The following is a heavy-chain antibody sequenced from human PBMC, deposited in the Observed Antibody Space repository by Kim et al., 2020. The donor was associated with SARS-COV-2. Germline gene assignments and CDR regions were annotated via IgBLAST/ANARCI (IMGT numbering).Heavy chain of an antibody. CDR1: GIVFSKYA. V-gene: IGHV3-23*01. J-gene: IGHJ4*02. Sequence: GGSLRLSCAASGIVFSKYAMSWVRQAPGKGLEWVSAISGIGDRTYYSDSVKGRFTISRDNSKNMLYLQMNSLRAEDTALYYCAKESPYTKPRKYYFDSWGQGTLVTVSS. D-gene: IGHD3-16*01. CDR3: AKESPYTKPRKYYFDS. CDR2: ISGIGDRT.